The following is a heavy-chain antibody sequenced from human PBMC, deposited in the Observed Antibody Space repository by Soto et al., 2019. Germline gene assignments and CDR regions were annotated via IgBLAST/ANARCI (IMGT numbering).Heavy chain of an antibody. CDR2: IYYSGTT. CDR1: GASISSGGYY. J-gene: IGHJ6*02. D-gene: IGHD2-21*01. Sequence: QVQLQESGPGLVKPSQTLSLTCSVSGASISSGGYYWNWIRQHPGKGLEWIGYIYYSGTTYYNPSLKSRVPISVDTSKNQFSLKLSSVTAADTAVYYCAASCVGCGGFNYYGMDVWGQGTTVTVSS. V-gene: IGHV4-31*03. CDR3: AASCVGCGGFNYYGMDV.